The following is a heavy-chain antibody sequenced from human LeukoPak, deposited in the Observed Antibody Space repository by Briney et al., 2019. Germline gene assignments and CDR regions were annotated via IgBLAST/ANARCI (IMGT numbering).Heavy chain of an antibody. Sequence: ASVKVSCKASGYTFTSYDINWVRQATGQGLEWMGWMNPNSGNTGYAQKFQGRVTITRNTSISTAYMELSSLRSEDTTVYYCARGGGTAKVFSAGGAFDIWGQGTMVTVSS. CDR2: MNPNSGNT. D-gene: IGHD5-18*01. CDR3: ARGGGTAKVFSAGGAFDI. CDR1: GYTFTSYD. J-gene: IGHJ3*02. V-gene: IGHV1-8*03.